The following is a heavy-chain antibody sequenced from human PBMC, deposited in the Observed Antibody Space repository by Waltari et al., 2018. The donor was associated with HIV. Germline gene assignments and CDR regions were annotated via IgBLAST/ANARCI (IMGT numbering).Heavy chain of an antibody. CDR2: IYYSGST. Sequence: QVQLQESGPGLVKPSEPLSLTCTVSGGSISSYHWSWIRQPPGKGLEWIGYIYYSGSTNYNPSLKSRVTISVDTSKNQFALKLSSVTAADTAVYYCARVKQQLARSYYYYYGMDVWGQGTTVTVSS. CDR3: ARVKQQLARSYYYYYGMDV. CDR1: GGSISSYH. V-gene: IGHV4-59*01. D-gene: IGHD6-13*01. J-gene: IGHJ6*02.